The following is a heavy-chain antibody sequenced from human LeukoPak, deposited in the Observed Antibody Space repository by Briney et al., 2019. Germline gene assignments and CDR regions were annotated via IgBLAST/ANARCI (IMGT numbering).Heavy chain of an antibody. CDR2: IYHSGST. CDR1: GGSISSGGYS. J-gene: IGHJ6*02. V-gene: IGHV4-30-2*01. D-gene: IGHD2-15*01. CDR3: ARAYCSGGSCYPYYYYYGMDV. Sequence: SETLSLTCAVSGGSISSGGYSWSWIRQPPGKGLEWIGYIYHSGSTYYNPSLKSRVTISVDRSKNQFSLKLSSVTAADTAVYYCARAYCSGGSCYPYYYYYGMDVWGQGTTVTVS.